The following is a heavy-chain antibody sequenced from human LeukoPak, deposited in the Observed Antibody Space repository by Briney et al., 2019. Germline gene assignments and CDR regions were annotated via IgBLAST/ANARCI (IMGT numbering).Heavy chain of an antibody. Sequence: SETLSLTCTISGGSISRSSYYWGWIRRPPGKGLEWIGSIYYSGSAYYNPSLKSRVTISIDTSKNQFSLKLSSVTAADTAVYYCARAPSGGYFDYWGQGTLVTVSS. CDR3: ARAPSGGYFDY. J-gene: IGHJ4*02. V-gene: IGHV4-39*07. D-gene: IGHD1-1*01. CDR2: IYYSGSA. CDR1: GGSISRSSYY.